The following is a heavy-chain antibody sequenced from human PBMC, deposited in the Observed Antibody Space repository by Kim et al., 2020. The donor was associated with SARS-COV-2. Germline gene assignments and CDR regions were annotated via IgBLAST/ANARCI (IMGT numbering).Heavy chain of an antibody. CDR3: ARSRPVAALDY. V-gene: IGHV1-3*01. Sequence: ASVKVSCKASGYTFTSYAMHWVRQAPGQRLEWMGWINAGNGNTKYSQKFQGRVTITRDTSASTAYMELSSLRSEDTAVCYCARSRPVAALDYWGQGTLVAVSS. CDR2: INAGNGNT. CDR1: GYTFTSYA. D-gene: IGHD6-19*01. J-gene: IGHJ4*02.